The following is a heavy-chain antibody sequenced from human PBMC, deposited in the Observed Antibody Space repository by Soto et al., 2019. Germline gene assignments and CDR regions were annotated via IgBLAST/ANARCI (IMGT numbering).Heavy chain of an antibody. D-gene: IGHD2-2*01. CDR1: GGSISSGGYY. V-gene: IGHV4-31*03. CDR3: ARDKEDCSSTSCYGYNYYGMDV. CDR2: IYCSGST. J-gene: IGHJ6*02. Sequence: QVQLQESGPGLVKPSQTLSLTCTVSGGSISSGGYYWSWIRQHPGKGLEWIGYIYCSGSTYYNPSLKSRVTISVDTSKNQFSLKLSSVTAADTAVYYCARDKEDCSSTSCYGYNYYGMDVWGQGTTVTVSS.